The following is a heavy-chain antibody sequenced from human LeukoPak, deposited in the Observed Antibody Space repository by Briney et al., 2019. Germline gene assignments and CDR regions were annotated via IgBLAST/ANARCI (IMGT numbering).Heavy chain of an antibody. CDR3: ARADDYGDYPDY. CDR1: GYNFAGYY. Sequence: ASVKVSCKASGYNFAGYYMHWVRQAPGQGLEWMGRINPNSGATRFAQKFQGRVTMTGDASINTAYMELSSLKSDDTAVYYCARADDYGDYPDYWGQGTLVTVSS. V-gene: IGHV1-2*06. D-gene: IGHD4-17*01. J-gene: IGHJ4*02. CDR2: INPNSGAT.